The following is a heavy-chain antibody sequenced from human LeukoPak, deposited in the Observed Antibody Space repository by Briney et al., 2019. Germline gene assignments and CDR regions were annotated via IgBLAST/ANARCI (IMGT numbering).Heavy chain of an antibody. D-gene: IGHD4-17*01. Sequence: GGSPRLSCAASGFTFSSYNMNWVRQAPGKGLDWVSSIISTSDIYYADSVKGRFTISRDNAKNSLYLQMNSLRAEDTAIYYCASVRSGDTRDFDYWGQGTLVTVSS. CDR3: ASVRSGDTRDFDY. CDR2: IISTSDI. CDR1: GFTFSSYN. J-gene: IGHJ4*02. V-gene: IGHV3-21*01.